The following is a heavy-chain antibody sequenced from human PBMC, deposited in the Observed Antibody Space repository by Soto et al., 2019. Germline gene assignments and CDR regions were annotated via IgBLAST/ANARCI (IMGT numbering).Heavy chain of an antibody. CDR3: VSFFGIASAGRFYYYGMDD. CDR2: IWYDGSNK. CDR1: GFNFSKYA. Sequence: GGSLRLSCAASGFNFSKYAMHWVRQAPGKGLEKVAVIWYDGSNKYYADSVKGRFTISRDNSKNTLYLQMNSLTSEVTAVYYFVSFFGIASAGRFYYYGMDDWLPGPPVTVPS. J-gene: IGHJ6*02. V-gene: IGHV3-30*02. D-gene: IGHD6-13*01.